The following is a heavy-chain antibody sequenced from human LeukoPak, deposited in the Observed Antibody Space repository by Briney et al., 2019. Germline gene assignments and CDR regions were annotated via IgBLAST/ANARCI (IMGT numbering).Heavy chain of an antibody. Sequence: PGGSLRLSCAASGFTFSGSAMHWVRQASGKGLEWVGRIRSKANSYATAYAASVKGRFTISRDDSKNTAYLQMNSLKTEDTAVYYCTVPFRYSSSWYYVWGQGTLVTVSS. CDR3: TVPFRYSSSWYYV. CDR2: IRSKANSYAT. J-gene: IGHJ4*02. D-gene: IGHD6-13*01. CDR1: GFTFSGSA. V-gene: IGHV3-73*01.